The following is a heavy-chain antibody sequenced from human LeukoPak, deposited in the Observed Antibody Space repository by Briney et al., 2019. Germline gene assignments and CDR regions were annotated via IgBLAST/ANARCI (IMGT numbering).Heavy chain of an antibody. CDR3: ATPYSGGYQGLDI. Sequence: PSETLSLTXTVSGGSISTNKYYWGWIRQPPGKGLEWSGSIYYSGSTYYNPTLKSRVTIFVDTCKNQFSLKLSSVTAADTAVYYCATPYSGGYQGLDIWGQGTMVTVS. J-gene: IGHJ3*02. D-gene: IGHD1-26*01. CDR1: GGSISTNKYY. CDR2: IYYSGST. V-gene: IGHV4-39*01.